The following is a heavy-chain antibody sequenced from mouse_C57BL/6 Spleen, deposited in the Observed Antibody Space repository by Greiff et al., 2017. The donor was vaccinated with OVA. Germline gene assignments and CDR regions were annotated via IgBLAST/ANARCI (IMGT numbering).Heavy chain of an antibody. J-gene: IGHJ3*01. CDR2: IDPEDGET. CDR3: AGYYGNLWFAY. CDR1: GFNIKDYY. V-gene: IGHV14-2*01. D-gene: IGHD2-1*01. Sequence: EVKLVESGAELVKPGASVKLSCTASGFNIKDYYMHWVKQRTEQGLEWIGRIDPEDGETKYAPKFQGKATITADTSSNTAYLQLSSLTSEDTAVYYCAGYYGNLWFAYWGQGTLVTVSA.